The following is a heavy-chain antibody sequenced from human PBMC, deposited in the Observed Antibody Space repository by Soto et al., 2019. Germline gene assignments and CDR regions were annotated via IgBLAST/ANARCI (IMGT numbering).Heavy chain of an antibody. Sequence: SETLSLTCDVYGGSFSGYYWSWIRQPPGKGLEWIGEINHSGSTNYNPSLKSRVTISVDTSKNQFSLKLSSVTAADTAVYYCARSRNYDSSGYFCWGQGTLVTVSS. CDR1: GGSFSGYY. V-gene: IGHV4-34*01. D-gene: IGHD3-22*01. J-gene: IGHJ4*02. CDR3: ARSRNYDSSGYFC. CDR2: INHSGST.